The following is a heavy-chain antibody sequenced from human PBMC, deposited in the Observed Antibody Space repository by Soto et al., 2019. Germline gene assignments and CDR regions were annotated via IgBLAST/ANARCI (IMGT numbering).Heavy chain of an antibody. V-gene: IGHV2-5*02. CDR2: IYWDDDK. J-gene: IGHJ4*02. CDR1: GFSLSTSGVG. Sequence: QITLKESGPTLVKPTQTLTLTCTFSGFSLSTSGVGVGWIRQPPGKALEWLALIYWDDDKRYSPSLKSRLTIPKDTSKSHVALTMPNMDPVDTSTYYCAHLPPTGIRLAMEPYYLDYWGQGTLVTVSS. D-gene: IGHD5-18*01. CDR3: AHLPPTGIRLAMEPYYLDY.